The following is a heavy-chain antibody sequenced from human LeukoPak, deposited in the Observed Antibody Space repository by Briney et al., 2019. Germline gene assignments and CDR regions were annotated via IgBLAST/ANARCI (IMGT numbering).Heavy chain of an antibody. CDR1: GYTFSGYY. Sequence: GSLKVSCTTSGYTFSGYYMHWVRQAPGHGLEWMGWINPDSGGTNYAQKFQGRVTLTRDKSINTAYMELSRLRADDTAVYYCGRAIVYVYVWGSYRYCPYFDYWRQGAMVT. CDR2: INPDSGGT. CDR3: GRAIVYVYVWGSYRYCPYFDY. J-gene: IGHJ4*02. D-gene: IGHD3-16*02. V-gene: IGHV1-2*02.